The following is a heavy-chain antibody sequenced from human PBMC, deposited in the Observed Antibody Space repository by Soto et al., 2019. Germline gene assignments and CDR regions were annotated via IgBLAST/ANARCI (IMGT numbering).Heavy chain of an antibody. Sequence: SETLSLTCAVYGGSFSGCYWSWIRQPPGKGLEWIGEINHSGSTNYNPSLKSRVTISVDTSKNQFSLKLSSVTAADKAVYYCAGPYCSSTSCSPTGVWGQGTLVTVS. CDR3: AGPYCSSTSCSPTGV. V-gene: IGHV4-34*01. J-gene: IGHJ4*02. CDR1: GGSFSGCY. D-gene: IGHD2-2*01. CDR2: INHSGST.